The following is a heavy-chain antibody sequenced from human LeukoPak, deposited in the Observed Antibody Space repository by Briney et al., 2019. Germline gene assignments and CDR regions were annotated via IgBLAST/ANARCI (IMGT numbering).Heavy chain of an antibody. J-gene: IGHJ6*02. CDR2: ISYDGSNK. CDR3: AKDISFVDTAMVKTYYYYGMDV. D-gene: IGHD5-18*01. Sequence: GGSLRLSCAASGFTFSSYGMHWVRQAPGKGLEWVAVISYDGSNKYYADSVKGRFTISRDNSKNTLYLQMNSLRAEDTAVYYYAKDISFVDTAMVKTYYYYGMDVWGQGTTVTVSS. V-gene: IGHV3-30*18. CDR1: GFTFSSYG.